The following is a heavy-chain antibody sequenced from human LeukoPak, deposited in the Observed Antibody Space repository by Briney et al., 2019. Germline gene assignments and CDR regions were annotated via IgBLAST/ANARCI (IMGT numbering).Heavy chain of an antibody. D-gene: IGHD1-26*01. CDR2: IYYSGST. V-gene: IGHV4-61*01. Sequence: PSETLSLTCTVSGGSVSSGSYYWSWIRQPPGKGLEWIGYIYYSGSTNYNPSLKSRVTISVDTSKNQFSLKLSSVTAADTAEYYCAREPGAGPPLGYYYYYGMDVWGKGTTVTVSS. J-gene: IGHJ6*04. CDR1: GGSVSSGSYY. CDR3: AREPGAGPPLGYYYYYGMDV.